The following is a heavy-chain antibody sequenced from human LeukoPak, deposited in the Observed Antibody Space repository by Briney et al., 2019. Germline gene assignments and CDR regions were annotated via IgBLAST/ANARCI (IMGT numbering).Heavy chain of an antibody. D-gene: IGHD3-9*01. V-gene: IGHV1-69*13. CDR2: IISIFGTA. CDR1: GGTFSSYA. CDR3: ARIEADYDILTGGPYNWFDP. J-gene: IGHJ5*02. Sequence: ASVKVSCKASGGTFSSYAISWVRQAPGQGLEWMGGIISIFGTANYAQKFQGRVTITADESTSTAYMELSSLRSEDTAVYYCARIEADYDILTGGPYNWFDPWGQGTLVTVSS.